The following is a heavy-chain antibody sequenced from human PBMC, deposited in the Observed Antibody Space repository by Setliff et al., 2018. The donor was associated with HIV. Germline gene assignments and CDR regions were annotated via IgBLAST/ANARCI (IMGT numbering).Heavy chain of an antibody. CDR2: IYTSVST. CDR3: ARAEWDMALAGRAYWFDP. V-gene: IGHV4-61*09. CDR1: GDSISSGTYY. D-gene: IGHD1-26*01. Sequence: SETLSLTCTVSGDSISSGTYYGSWIRQPAGKALEWIGHIYTSVSTNYNPSLTSRVTISVDTSKNQFSLRLSSVTAADTAVYYCARAEWDMALAGRAYWFDPWGQGTRVTVS. J-gene: IGHJ5*02.